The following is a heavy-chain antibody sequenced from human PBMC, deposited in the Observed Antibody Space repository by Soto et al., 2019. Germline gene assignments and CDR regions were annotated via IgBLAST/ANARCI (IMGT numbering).Heavy chain of an antibody. J-gene: IGHJ3*02. CDR3: ARDPGTVRRNYEACDI. D-gene: IGHD1-7*01. V-gene: IGHV4-59*01. CDR2: IYYSGNT. Sequence: QVRLQESGPGLVKPSETLSLTCTVSGGSISGYYWSWIRQPPGKGLEWIGYIYYSGNTNYNPSLKSRVTMSLDTSKTQSSLKLSSVTAADTALYYCARDPGTVRRNYEACDIWGQGTMVTVSS. CDR1: GGSISGYY.